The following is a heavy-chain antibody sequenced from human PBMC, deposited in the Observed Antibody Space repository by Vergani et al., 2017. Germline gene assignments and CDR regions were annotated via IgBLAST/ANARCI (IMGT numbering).Heavy chain of an antibody. V-gene: IGHV3-7*01. Sequence: EVQLVESGGGLVQPGGSLRLSCAASGFTFSSYWMSWVRQAPGKGLEWVANIKQDGSEKYYVDSVKGRFTISRDNAKNSLYLQMNSLRAEDTAVYYCAKVKLGYCSGGSCYPFDYWGQGTLVTVSS. CDR1: GFTFSSYW. CDR3: AKVKLGYCSGGSCYPFDY. D-gene: IGHD2-15*01. CDR2: IKQDGSEK. J-gene: IGHJ4*02.